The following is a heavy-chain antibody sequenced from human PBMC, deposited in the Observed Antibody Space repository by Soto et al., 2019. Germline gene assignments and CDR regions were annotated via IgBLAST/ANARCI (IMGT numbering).Heavy chain of an antibody. CDR2: ISAYNGNT. J-gene: IGHJ4*02. CDR3: ARERSTNDY. D-gene: IGHD1-1*01. Sequence: QVQLVQSGGEVKKPGASVKVSCNTAGYTFNNYGISWVRQAPGQGLEWMGWISAYNGNTNYAQKFQGRVTMTTDTTTRTTDMELTSMTLDDTAVYYCARERSTNDYWGKGTLVTVSS. CDR1: GYTFNNYG. V-gene: IGHV1-18*04.